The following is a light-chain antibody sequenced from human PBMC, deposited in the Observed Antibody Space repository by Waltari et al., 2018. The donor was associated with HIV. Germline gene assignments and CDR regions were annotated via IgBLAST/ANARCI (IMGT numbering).Light chain of an antibody. Sequence: DIVMTQSPDSLAVSLGERATINCKSSQSVLYSSNNQNYLAWYQQKPGQPPKLLIYWASTRESGVPDLFSGSGSGTDFTLTISSLQAEDVAVYYCQQYYSTPLTFGGGTKVEIK. CDR1: QSVLYSSNNQNY. J-gene: IGKJ4*01. CDR3: QQYYSTPLT. V-gene: IGKV4-1*01. CDR2: WAS.